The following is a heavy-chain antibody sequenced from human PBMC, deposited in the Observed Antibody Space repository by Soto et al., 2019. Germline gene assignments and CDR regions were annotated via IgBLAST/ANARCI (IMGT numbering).Heavy chain of an antibody. Sequence: SETLSLTCTVSGGSISSYYWSWIRQPPGKGLEWIGYIYYSGSTNYNPSLKSRVTISVDTSKNQFSLKLSSVTAADTAVYYCARGDYYGSGSYYLGYYFDYWGQGTLVTVSS. V-gene: IGHV4-59*01. CDR2: IYYSGST. CDR3: ARGDYYGSGSYYLGYYFDY. D-gene: IGHD3-10*01. CDR1: GGSISSYY. J-gene: IGHJ4*02.